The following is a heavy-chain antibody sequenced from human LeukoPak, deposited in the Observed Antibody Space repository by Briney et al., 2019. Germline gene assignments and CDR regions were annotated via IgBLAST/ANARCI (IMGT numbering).Heavy chain of an antibody. CDR2: INHSGST. D-gene: IGHD3-22*01. CDR1: GGSFSGYY. J-gene: IGHJ4*02. Sequence: SETLSLTCAVYGGSFSGYYWSWIRQPPGKGLEWIGEINHSGSTNYNPSLKSRVTISVDTSKNQFSLKLSSVTAADTAVYYCARDKFIGYDSSGELYYFDYWGQGTLVTVSS. CDR3: ARDKFIGYDSSGELYYFDY. V-gene: IGHV4-34*01.